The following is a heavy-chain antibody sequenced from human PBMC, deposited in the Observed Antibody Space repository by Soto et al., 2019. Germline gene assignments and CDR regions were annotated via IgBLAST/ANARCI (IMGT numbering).Heavy chain of an antibody. D-gene: IGHD6-13*01. V-gene: IGHV4-59*01. CDR1: GGSISSYY. CDR3: ARSIEAAPLIGGMDV. CDR2: IYYSGST. Sequence: NPSETLSLTCTVSGGSISSYYWSWIRQPPGKGLEWIGYIYYSGSTNYNPSLKSRVTISVDTSKNQFSLKLSSVTAADTAVYYCARSIEAAPLIGGMDVWGQGTTVTVYS. J-gene: IGHJ6*02.